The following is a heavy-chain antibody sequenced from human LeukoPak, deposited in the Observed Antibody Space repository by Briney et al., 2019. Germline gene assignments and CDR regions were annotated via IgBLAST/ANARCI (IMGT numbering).Heavy chain of an antibody. J-gene: IGHJ4*02. CDR2: ISGSGGST. CDR1: GFTFSSYA. Sequence: GGSLRLSCAASGFTFSSYAMSWVRQAPGKGLEWVSAISGSGGSTHYADSVKGRFIISRDNSKNSLYLQMNSLRAEDTAVYYCARGRYSGSYVPYFDYWGQGTLVTVSS. V-gene: IGHV3-23*01. CDR3: ARGRYSGSYVPYFDY. D-gene: IGHD1-26*01.